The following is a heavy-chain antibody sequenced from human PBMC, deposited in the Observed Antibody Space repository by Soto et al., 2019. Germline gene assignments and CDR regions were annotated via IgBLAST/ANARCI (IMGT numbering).Heavy chain of an antibody. D-gene: IGHD6-6*01. Sequence: QVQLVESGGGVVQPGRSLILSCAASGFTFRSYGMHWVRQAPGKGLEWVAVIWYAGSHKYYADSVKGRFTISRDNSKNTLYLQMNSLRAEDTDVYYCARDGIAARHGSPGAYWGQGTLVTVSS. V-gene: IGHV3-33*01. CDR1: GFTFRSYG. CDR2: IWYAGSHK. CDR3: ARDGIAARHGSPGAY. J-gene: IGHJ4*02.